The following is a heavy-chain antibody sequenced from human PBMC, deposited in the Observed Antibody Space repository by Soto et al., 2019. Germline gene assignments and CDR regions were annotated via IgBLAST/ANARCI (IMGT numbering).Heavy chain of an antibody. CDR2: INPNSGGT. CDR3: ARDQWAFDYGDYAYGMDV. CDR1: GYTFTGYY. J-gene: IGHJ6*02. Sequence: GASVKVSCKASGYTFTGYYMHWVRQAPGQGLEWMGWINPNSGGTNYAQKLQGWVTMTRDTSISTAYMELSRLRSDDTAVYYCARDQWAFDYGDYAYGMDVWGQGTTVTVSS. D-gene: IGHD4-17*01. V-gene: IGHV1-2*04.